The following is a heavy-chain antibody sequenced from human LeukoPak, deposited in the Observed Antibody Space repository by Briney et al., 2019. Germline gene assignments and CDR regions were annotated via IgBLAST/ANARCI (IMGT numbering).Heavy chain of an antibody. CDR2: IYYSGST. V-gene: IGHV4-59*12. J-gene: IGHJ4*02. Sequence: SETLSLTCTVSGGSISSYYWSWIRQPPGKGLEWIGYIYYSGSTNYNPSLKSRVTISADTSKNQFSLKLSSVTAADTAVYYCARVLVRGVITYFDYWGQGTLVTVSS. CDR1: GGSISSYY. D-gene: IGHD3-10*01. CDR3: ARVLVRGVITYFDY.